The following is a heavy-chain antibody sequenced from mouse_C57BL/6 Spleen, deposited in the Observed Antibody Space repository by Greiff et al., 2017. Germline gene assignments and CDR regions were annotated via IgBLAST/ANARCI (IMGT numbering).Heavy chain of an antibody. J-gene: IGHJ4*01. Sequence: VKLQESGAELVKPGASVKLSCKASGYTFTEYTIHWVKQRSGQGLEWIGWFYPGSGSIKYNEKFKDKATLTADKSSSTVYMELSRLTSEDSAVYFCARHEIYYGNYDYAMDYWGQGTSVTVSS. CDR2: FYPGSGSI. CDR1: GYTFTEYT. D-gene: IGHD2-1*01. V-gene: IGHV1-62-2*01. CDR3: ARHEIYYGNYDYAMDY.